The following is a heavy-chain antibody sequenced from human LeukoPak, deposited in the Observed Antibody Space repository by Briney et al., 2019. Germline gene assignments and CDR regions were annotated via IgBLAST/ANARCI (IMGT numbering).Heavy chain of an antibody. Sequence: PSETLSLTCAVYGGSFSGYYWSWIRQPPGKGLEWIGSIYYSGSTYYNPSLKSRVTISVDTSKNQFSLKLSSVTAADTAVYYCARAYCGGDCSKYYFDYWCQGTLVTVSS. D-gene: IGHD2-21*02. J-gene: IGHJ4*02. CDR3: ARAYCGGDCSKYYFDY. CDR1: GGSFSGYY. V-gene: IGHV4-34*01. CDR2: IYYSGST.